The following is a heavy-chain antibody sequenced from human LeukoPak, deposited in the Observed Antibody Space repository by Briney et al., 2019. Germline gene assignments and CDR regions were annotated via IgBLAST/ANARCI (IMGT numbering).Heavy chain of an antibody. D-gene: IGHD1-26*01. Sequence: SETLSLTCTVSGGSISSYYWSWIRQPPGKGLEWIGYIYYSGSTNYNPSLKSRVTISVDTSKNQFSLKLSSVTAADTAVYYCARAEGGWDPWFDPWGQGTLVTVSS. CDR3: ARAEGGWDPWFDP. CDR2: IYYSGST. V-gene: IGHV4-59*01. J-gene: IGHJ5*02. CDR1: GGSISSYY.